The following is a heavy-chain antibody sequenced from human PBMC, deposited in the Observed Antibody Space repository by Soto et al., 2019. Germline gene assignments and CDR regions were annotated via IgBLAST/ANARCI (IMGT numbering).Heavy chain of an antibody. CDR2: INSDGSST. CDR1: GFTFSSYW. CDR3: ARVRAECSAGSCYSGAFDI. J-gene: IGHJ3*02. D-gene: IGHD2-15*01. Sequence: EVQLVESGGGLVQPGGSLRLSCAASGFTFSSYWMHWVRQAPGKGLVWVSRINSDGSSTSYADSVKGRFTISRDNAKNTLYLQMNSLRAEDTAVYYCARVRAECSAGSCYSGAFDIWGQGTMVTVSS. V-gene: IGHV3-74*01.